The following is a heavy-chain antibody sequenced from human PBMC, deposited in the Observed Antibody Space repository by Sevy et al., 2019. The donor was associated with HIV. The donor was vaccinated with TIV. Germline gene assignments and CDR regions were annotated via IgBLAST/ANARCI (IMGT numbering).Heavy chain of an antibody. V-gene: IGHV3-23*01. Sequence: GGSLRLSCAAFGFTSSNYGMTWVRQAPGKGLEWVSSVSGSGGKRYNADSVKGRFTISRDNSKNTLYLQMNSLRAEDTAVYYCARRGNYYGDAFDFWGQGTVVTVSS. CDR3: ARRGNYYGDAFDF. D-gene: IGHD3-10*01. J-gene: IGHJ3*01. CDR1: GFTSSNYG. CDR2: VSGSGGKR.